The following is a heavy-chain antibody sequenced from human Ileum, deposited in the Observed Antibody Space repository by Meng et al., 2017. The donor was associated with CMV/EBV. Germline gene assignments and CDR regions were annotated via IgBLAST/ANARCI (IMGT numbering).Heavy chain of an antibody. CDR1: GFTFSSYW. V-gene: IGHV3-7*01. CDR2: IKQDGSEK. D-gene: IGHD2-2*02. Sequence: GESLKISCAASGFTFSSYWMSWVRQAPGKGLEWVANIKQDGSEKYYVDSVKGRFTISRDNAKNSLYLQMNSLRAEDTAVYYCARELIVVVPAAIPDDYYYGMDVWGQGTTVTVSS. CDR3: ARELIVVVPAAIPDDYYYGMDV. J-gene: IGHJ6*02.